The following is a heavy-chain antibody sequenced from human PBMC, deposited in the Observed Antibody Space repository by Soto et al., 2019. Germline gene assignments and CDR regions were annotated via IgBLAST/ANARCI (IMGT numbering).Heavy chain of an antibody. Sequence: ASVKVSCKASGYTFTSYAMHWLRQAPGQRLEWMGWINAGNGNTKYSQKFQGRVTITRDTSASTAYMELSSLRSEDTAVYYCAKSATVPAAIAYWGQGTLVTVSS. CDR2: INAGNGNT. V-gene: IGHV1-3*01. J-gene: IGHJ4*02. D-gene: IGHD2-2*02. CDR3: AKSATVPAAIAY. CDR1: GYTFTSYA.